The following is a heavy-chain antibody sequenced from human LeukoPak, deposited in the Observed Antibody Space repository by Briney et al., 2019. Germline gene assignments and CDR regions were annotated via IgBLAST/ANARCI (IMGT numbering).Heavy chain of an antibody. V-gene: IGHV3-7*01. Sequence: GGSLRLSCAASGFTFSSYWMSWVRQAPGKGLEWVANIKQDGSEKYYVDSVKGRFTISRDNAKNSLYLQMNSLRAEDTAVYYCARGIGSRVAGTVSRGELYWGQGTLVTVSS. CDR3: ARGIGSRVAGTVSRGELY. D-gene: IGHD6-19*01. CDR1: GFTFSSYW. CDR2: IKQDGSEK. J-gene: IGHJ4*02.